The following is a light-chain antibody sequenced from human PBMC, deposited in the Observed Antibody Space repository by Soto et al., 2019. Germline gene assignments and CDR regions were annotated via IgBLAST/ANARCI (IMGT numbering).Light chain of an antibody. J-gene: IGLJ1*01. CDR1: SSDVGGYNY. V-gene: IGLV2-8*01. CDR3: SSYSGSKNV. Sequence: QSALTQPPSASGSPGQSVTISCTGTSSDVGGYNYVSWYQQHPGKAPKLMIYEVSKRPSGVPDRFSGSKSGNTASLTVSGLQAEDEADYYCSSYSGSKNVFGTGTKGTVL. CDR2: EVS.